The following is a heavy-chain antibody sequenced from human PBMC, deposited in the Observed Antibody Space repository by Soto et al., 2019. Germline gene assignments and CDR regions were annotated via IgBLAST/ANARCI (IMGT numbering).Heavy chain of an antibody. Sequence: QVQLVESGGGVVQPGRSLRLSCAASGFTFRTYGMHWVRQAPGKGLEWLAVISFEGNTQYYADSVKGRFTISRDNSKDTLSLQIHSLRPEDTAVYYCARGAEHQLLSRDYFYGMDVWGQGTTVSVSS. CDR1: GFTFRTYG. CDR2: ISFEGNTQ. J-gene: IGHJ6*02. CDR3: ARGAEHQLLSRDYFYGMDV. V-gene: IGHV3-30*03. D-gene: IGHD1-1*01.